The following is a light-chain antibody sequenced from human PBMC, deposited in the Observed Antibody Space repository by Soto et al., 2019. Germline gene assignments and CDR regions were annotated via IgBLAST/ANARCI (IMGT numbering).Light chain of an antibody. J-gene: IGLJ3*02. CDR1: SGHSSYA. CDR2: LNSDGSH. V-gene: IGLV4-69*01. Sequence: QPVLTQSPSASASLGASVKLTCTLNSGHSSYAVAWHQQQPEKGPRYLMKLNSDGSHTKGDGIPDRFSGSSSGAERYLTISSLQSEDEADYYCQTWGTGMVFGGGTQLTVL. CDR3: QTWGTGMV.